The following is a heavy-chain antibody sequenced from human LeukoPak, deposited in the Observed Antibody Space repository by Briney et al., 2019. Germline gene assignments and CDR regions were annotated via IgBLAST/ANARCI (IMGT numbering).Heavy chain of an antibody. V-gene: IGHV4-59*01. CDR1: GGSISSYY. Sequence: SETLSLTCTVSGGSISSYYWSWIRQPPGKGLGWVGYIYYSGSTNYNPSLKSRVTISVDTSKNQFSLKLSSVTAADTAVYYCARDSSSWSYYYYMDVWGKGTTVTVSS. J-gene: IGHJ6*03. CDR2: IYYSGST. CDR3: ARDSSSWSYYYYMDV. D-gene: IGHD6-13*01.